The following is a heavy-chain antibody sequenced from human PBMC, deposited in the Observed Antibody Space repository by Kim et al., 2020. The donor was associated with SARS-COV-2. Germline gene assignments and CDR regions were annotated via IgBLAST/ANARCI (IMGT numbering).Heavy chain of an antibody. CDR3: AKEVQWLATWDFDL. D-gene: IGHD6-19*01. Sequence: ADSVKGRFTISRDNSKNTLYLQMNSLRAEDTAVYYCAKEVQWLATWDFDLWGRGTLVTVSS. V-gene: IGHV3-23*01. J-gene: IGHJ2*01.